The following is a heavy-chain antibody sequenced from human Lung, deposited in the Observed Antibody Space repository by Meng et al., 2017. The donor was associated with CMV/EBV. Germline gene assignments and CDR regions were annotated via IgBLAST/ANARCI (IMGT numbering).Heavy chain of an antibody. CDR1: GFTFSSYW. D-gene: IGHD1-1*01. J-gene: IGHJ4*02. CDR3: ARWKARIDY. Sequence: GEXXTISGAASGFTFSSYWMSWVRQAPGKGLEWVANIKEDGSAKYYVDSVKGRFTISRDNAKKSLYLQMNSLRAEDTAVYYCARWKARIDYWGQGTLVTVSS. V-gene: IGHV3-7*01. CDR2: IKEDGSAK.